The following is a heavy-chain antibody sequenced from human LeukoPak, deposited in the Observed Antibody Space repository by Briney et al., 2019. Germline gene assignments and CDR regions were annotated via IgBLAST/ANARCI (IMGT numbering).Heavy chain of an antibody. V-gene: IGHV3-7*03. CDR1: GFTFSSYW. J-gene: IGHJ4*02. CDR2: IKQDGSEK. D-gene: IGHD3-9*01. Sequence: PGGSLRLSSAASGFTFSSYWMSWVRQAPGKGLEWVANIKQDGSEKYYVDSVKGRFTISRDNAKNSLYLQMNSLRAEDTAVYYCATDYDILTGYLPAHYWGQGTLVTVSS. CDR3: ATDYDILTGYLPAHY.